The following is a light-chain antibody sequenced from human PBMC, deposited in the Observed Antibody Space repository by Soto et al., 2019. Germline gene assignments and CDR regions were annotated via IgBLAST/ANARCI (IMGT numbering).Light chain of an antibody. CDR3: QQYNFWPPLT. CDR2: DAS. Sequence: EIVMTQSPATQSVSPGERAALSCRASQSVNSNLAWYRQKPGQAPRLLISDASTRATGVPARFSGSGSGTEFTLTIRSLQSEDSGIYYCQQYNFWPPLTFGGGTKVEIK. J-gene: IGKJ4*01. CDR1: QSVNSN. V-gene: IGKV3-15*01.